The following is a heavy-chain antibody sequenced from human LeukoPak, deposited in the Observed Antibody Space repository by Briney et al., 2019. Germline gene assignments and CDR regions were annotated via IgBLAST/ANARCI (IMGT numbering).Heavy chain of an antibody. D-gene: IGHD3-3*01. CDR1: GGTFSSYA. J-gene: IGHJ6*03. CDR2: IIPIFGTA. Sequence: ASVKVSCKASGGTFSSYAISWVRQAPGQGLEWMGGIIPIFGTANYAQKFQGRVTITADESTSTAYMELSSLRSEDTAVYYCASSGSPAWSGYGEIQYYMDVWGKGTTVTVSS. CDR3: ASSGSPAWSGYGEIQYYMDV. V-gene: IGHV1-69*13.